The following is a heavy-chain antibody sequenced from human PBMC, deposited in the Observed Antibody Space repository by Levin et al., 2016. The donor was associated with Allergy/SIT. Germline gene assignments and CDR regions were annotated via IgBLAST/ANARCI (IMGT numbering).Heavy chain of an antibody. J-gene: IGHJ2*01. V-gene: IGHV3-15*01. CDR3: TTAPGITTFGVTDWYLDL. D-gene: IGHD3-3*01. CDR1: GFTFSDAW. CDR2: IRSNTDGGTI. Sequence: GGSLRLSCTASGFTFSDAWMNWVRQTPGKGLEWVARIRSNTDGGTIDYTAPVKDRFTISRDDSKNTLYLQMNRLKTEDTAVYYCTTAPGITTFGVTDWYLDLWGRGTLVTVSS.